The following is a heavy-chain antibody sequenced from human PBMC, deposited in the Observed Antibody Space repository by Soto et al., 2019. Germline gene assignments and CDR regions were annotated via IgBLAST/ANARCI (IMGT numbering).Heavy chain of an antibody. CDR3: AKTGGATKPNDF. Sequence: PGGSLRLSCAASGFTFSTHVLTWVRQAPGEGLEWISAVSDSGSSTWYADSVKGRFTISRDNSKNTLYLQMNSLRADDTAIYYYAKTGGATKPNDFWGQGTLVTVS. CDR2: VSDSGSST. V-gene: IGHV3-23*01. CDR1: GFTFSTHV. D-gene: IGHD1-26*01. J-gene: IGHJ4*02.